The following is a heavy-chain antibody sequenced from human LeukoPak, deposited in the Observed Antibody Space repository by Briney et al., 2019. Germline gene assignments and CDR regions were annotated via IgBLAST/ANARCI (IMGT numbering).Heavy chain of an antibody. Sequence: GASVKVSCKASGYTFTGYYMHWVRQAPGQGLEWMGWTNPNSGGTNYAQKFQGRVTMTRDTSISTAYMELSRLRSDDTAVYYCARDRVAVAGLYYFDYWGQGTLVTVSS. CDR2: TNPNSGGT. CDR3: ARDRVAVAGLYYFDY. V-gene: IGHV1-2*02. CDR1: GYTFTGYY. J-gene: IGHJ4*02. D-gene: IGHD6-19*01.